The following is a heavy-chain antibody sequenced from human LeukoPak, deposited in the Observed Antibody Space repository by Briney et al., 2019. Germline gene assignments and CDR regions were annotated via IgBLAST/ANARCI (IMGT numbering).Heavy chain of an antibody. CDR1: GFTFSSYA. Sequence: PGGSLRLSCAASGFTFSSYAMNWVRQAPGRGLEWVSYIGPSGTAIYYADSVKGRFTISRDNARNSLYLQMNSLRAEDTAVYYCAKEPDYYDTYWGQGTLVTVSS. D-gene: IGHD3-22*01. CDR2: IGPSGTAI. J-gene: IGHJ4*02. V-gene: IGHV3-48*01. CDR3: AKEPDYYDTY.